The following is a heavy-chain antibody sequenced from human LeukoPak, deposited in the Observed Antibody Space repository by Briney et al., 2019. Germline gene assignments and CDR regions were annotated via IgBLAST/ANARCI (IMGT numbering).Heavy chain of an antibody. J-gene: IGHJ4*02. CDR1: GFTFSSYS. Sequence: PGGSLRLSCAASGFTFSSYSMNWVRQAPGKGLEWVSSISSSSSYIYYADSVKGRFTISRDNAKNSLYLQMNSLRAEDTAVYYCARDTPDYDILTGYSIQYYFDYWGQGTLVTVSS. CDR3: ARDTPDYDILTGYSIQYYFDY. V-gene: IGHV3-21*01. D-gene: IGHD3-9*01. CDR2: ISSSSSYI.